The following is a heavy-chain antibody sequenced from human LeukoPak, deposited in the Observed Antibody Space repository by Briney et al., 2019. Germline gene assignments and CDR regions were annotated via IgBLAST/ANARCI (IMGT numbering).Heavy chain of an antibody. J-gene: IGHJ3*02. D-gene: IGHD6-13*01. CDR2: ISGSGGST. V-gene: IGHV3-23*01. CDR3: ARKWGIPSIAAAGTGVGAFDI. Sequence: GGSLRPSCAASGFTFSSYAMSWVRQAPGKGLEWVSAISGSGGSTYYADSVKGRFTISRDNSKNTLYLQMNSLRAEDTAVYYCARKWGIPSIAAAGTGVGAFDIWGQGTMVTVSS. CDR1: GFTFSSYA.